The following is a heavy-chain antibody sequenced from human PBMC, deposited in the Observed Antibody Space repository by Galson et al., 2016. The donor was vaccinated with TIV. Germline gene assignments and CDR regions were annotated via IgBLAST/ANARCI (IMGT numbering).Heavy chain of an antibody. V-gene: IGHV4-59*11. J-gene: IGHJ3*01. Sequence: ETLSLTCDVSGGSISRHYWTWIRQSPGKGLEWIGDIFYSGISNYNPSLKTRVTISGDTSKNQISLKLTSVTAADSAVYFCARDRRDGYNVAFDVWGQGTLVTVSS. CDR3: ARDRRDGYNVAFDV. CDR2: IFYSGIS. D-gene: IGHD5-24*01. CDR1: GGSISRHY.